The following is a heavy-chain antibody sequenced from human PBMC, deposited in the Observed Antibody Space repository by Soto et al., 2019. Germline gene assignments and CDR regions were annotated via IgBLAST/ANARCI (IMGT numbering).Heavy chain of an antibody. CDR2: IIPIFGTA. D-gene: IGHD3-3*01. J-gene: IGHJ5*02. CDR3: ARAYYDFWSGYSGSSNWFDP. V-gene: IGHV1-69*06. Sequence: EASVKVSCKASGGTFSSYAISWVRQAPGQGLEWMGGIIPIFGTANYAQKFQGRVTITADKSTSTAYMELSSLRSEDTAVYYCARAYYDFWSGYSGSSNWFDPWGQGTLVTVSS. CDR1: GGTFSSYA.